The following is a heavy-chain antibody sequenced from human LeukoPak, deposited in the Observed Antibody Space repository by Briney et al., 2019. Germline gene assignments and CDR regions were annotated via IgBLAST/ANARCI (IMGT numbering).Heavy chain of an antibody. CDR3: ARAGSGSGSHSVPYFDY. Sequence: SETLSLTCTVSGGSISSYYWSWIRQPPGKGLEWIGYIYYSGSTYYNPSLKSRVTISVDTSKNQFSLKLSSVTAADRALYYCARAGSGSGSHSVPYFDYWGQGTLVTVSS. J-gene: IGHJ4*02. V-gene: IGHV4-30-4*08. CDR1: GGSISSYY. D-gene: IGHD3-10*01. CDR2: IYYSGST.